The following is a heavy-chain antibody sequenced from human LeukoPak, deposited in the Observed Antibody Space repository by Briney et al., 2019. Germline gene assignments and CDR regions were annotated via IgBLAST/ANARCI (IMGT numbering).Heavy chain of an antibody. V-gene: IGHV3-73*01. J-gene: IGHJ4*02. CDR3: TTGSSGWIDY. CDR1: GFTLSGSA. Sequence: GGSLKLSCAASGFTLSGSAMHWVRQASGKGLEWVGRIRSKANSYATAYAASVKGRFTISRDDSKNTAYLQMNSLKTEDTAVYYCTTGSSGWIDYWGQGTLVTVSS. CDR2: IRSKANSYAT. D-gene: IGHD6-19*01.